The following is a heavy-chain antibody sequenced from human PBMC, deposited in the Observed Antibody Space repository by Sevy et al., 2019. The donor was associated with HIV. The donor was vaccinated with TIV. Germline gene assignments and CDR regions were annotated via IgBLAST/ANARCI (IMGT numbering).Heavy chain of an antibody. Sequence: GGSLRLSCAASGFSFSSHGMHWVRQAPGKGLEWQAVISYDGNKKYYEDSVKGRFTISRDNSKNTLYLQMNSLRAEDTAVYYCARDGGWYNYAPSDYWGQGTLVTVSS. CDR2: ISYDGNKK. V-gene: IGHV3-30*03. CDR1: GFSFSSHG. CDR3: ARDGGWYNYAPSDY. J-gene: IGHJ4*02. D-gene: IGHD1-1*01.